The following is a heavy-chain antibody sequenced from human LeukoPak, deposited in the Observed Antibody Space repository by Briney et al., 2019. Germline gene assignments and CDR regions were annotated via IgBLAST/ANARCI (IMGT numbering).Heavy chain of an antibody. V-gene: IGHV4-39*01. CDR2: VYESGRV. CDR3: SRLKGSVAGES. CDR1: GGSVTKRRYF. J-gene: IGHJ5*02. Sequence: KPSETLSLTCSVSGGSVTKRRYFWTWARQPPGKGREWIGSVYESGRVSYNASLKSRVTISVDTSKNQFFLKLTSVTATDTAVYYCSRLKGSVAGESWGQGTLVTVSS. D-gene: IGHD6-19*01.